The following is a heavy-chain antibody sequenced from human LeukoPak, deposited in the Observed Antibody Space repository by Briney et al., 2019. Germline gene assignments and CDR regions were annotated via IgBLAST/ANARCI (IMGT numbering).Heavy chain of an antibody. V-gene: IGHV4-39*01. CDR3: ARHRGSGILTGYYLGYFDY. CDR2: IYYSGST. Sequence: SETLSLTCTVSGGSISSSSYYWGRIRQPPGKGLEWIGSIYYSGSTYYNPSLKSRVTISVDTSKNQFSLKLSSVTAADTAVYYCARHRGSGILTGYYLGYFDYWGQGTLVTVSS. J-gene: IGHJ4*02. D-gene: IGHD3-9*01. CDR1: GGSISSSSYY.